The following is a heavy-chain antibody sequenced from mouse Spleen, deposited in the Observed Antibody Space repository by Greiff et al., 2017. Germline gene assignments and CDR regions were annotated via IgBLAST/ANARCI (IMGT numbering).Heavy chain of an antibody. CDR1: GFTFSSYA. V-gene: IGHV5-4*01. Sequence: EVMLVESGGGLVKPGGSLKLSCAASGFTFSSYAMSWVRQTPEKRLEWVATISDGGSYTYYPDNVKGRFTISRDNAKNNLYLQMSHLKSEDTAMYYCARERGSNAYWGQGTLVTVSA. CDR3: ARERGSNAY. D-gene: IGHD1-1*01. CDR2: ISDGGSYT. J-gene: IGHJ3*01.